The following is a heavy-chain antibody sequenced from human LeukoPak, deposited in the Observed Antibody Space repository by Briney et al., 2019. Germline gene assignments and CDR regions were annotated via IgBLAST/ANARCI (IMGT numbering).Heavy chain of an antibody. CDR2: IYSDGSRT. Sequence: SGGSLRLSCAASGFTLSSFWMHWVRQAPGKGLVWVARIYSDGSRTTYADPVKGRFTISGDNAKNTLYLQMNSLRAEDTAVYYCARTYYYDSSGYREDWFDPWGQGTLVTVSS. D-gene: IGHD3-22*01. V-gene: IGHV3-74*01. CDR1: GFTLSSFW. CDR3: ARTYYYDSSGYREDWFDP. J-gene: IGHJ5*02.